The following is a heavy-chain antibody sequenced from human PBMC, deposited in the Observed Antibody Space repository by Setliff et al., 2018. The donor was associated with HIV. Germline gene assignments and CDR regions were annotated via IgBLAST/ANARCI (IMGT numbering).Heavy chain of an antibody. V-gene: IGHV3-53*01. J-gene: IGHJ4*02. CDR1: GFTVSSNY. Sequence: GGSLRLSCAASGFTVSSNYMSWVRQAPGKGLEWVSGISGSGDTTYYAAAVKGRFTISRDNSKNTLYLQVNNLRVEDTAVYYCAREEKYYDFWSGYYTGMDYFDYWGQGTLVTVSS. CDR3: AREEKYYDFWSGYYTGMDYFDY. CDR2: ISGSGDTT. D-gene: IGHD3-3*01.